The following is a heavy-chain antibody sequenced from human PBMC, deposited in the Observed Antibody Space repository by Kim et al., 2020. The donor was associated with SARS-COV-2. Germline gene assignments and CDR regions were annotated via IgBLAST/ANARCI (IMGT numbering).Heavy chain of an antibody. Sequence: SETLSLTCAVYGGSFSGYYWSWIRQPPGKGLEWIGEINHSGSTNYNPSLKSRVTISVDTSKNQFSLKLSSVTAADTAVYYCARNTKSSWYQFDYWGQGTLVTVSS. CDR1: GGSFSGYY. J-gene: IGHJ4*02. V-gene: IGHV4-34*01. D-gene: IGHD6-13*01. CDR2: INHSGST. CDR3: ARNTKSSWYQFDY.